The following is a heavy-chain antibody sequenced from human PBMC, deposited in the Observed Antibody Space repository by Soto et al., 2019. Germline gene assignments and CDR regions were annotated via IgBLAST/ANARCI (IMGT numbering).Heavy chain of an antibody. Sequence: GGSLRLSCAASGFAFSSYDMDWVRQAPGKGLEWVANIKQGGTETYYVDSVKCRFTISKDHAKNSLYLQMNSLRVEDTALYYCASLDTARVETAGYWGQGTRVTVSS. CDR3: ASLDTARVETAGY. CDR1: GFAFSSYD. J-gene: IGHJ4*02. V-gene: IGHV3-7*01. CDR2: IKQGGTET. D-gene: IGHD5-18*01.